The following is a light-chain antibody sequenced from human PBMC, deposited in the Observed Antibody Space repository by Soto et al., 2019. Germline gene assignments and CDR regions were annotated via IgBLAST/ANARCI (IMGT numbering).Light chain of an antibody. V-gene: IGLV2-14*01. J-gene: IGLJ1*01. CDR2: EVS. Sequence: QSVLTQPASVSGCPGQSITISCTGTSSDVGGYNYVSWYQHHPGKAPKLMIYEVSNRPSGVSNRFSGSKSGNTASLTISGLQAEDEADYYCSSYTSSSTYVFGTGTKVTVL. CDR3: SSYTSSSTYV. CDR1: SSDVGGYNY.